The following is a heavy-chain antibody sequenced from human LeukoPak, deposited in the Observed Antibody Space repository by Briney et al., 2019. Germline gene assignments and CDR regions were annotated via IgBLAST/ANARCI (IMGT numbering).Heavy chain of an antibody. CDR3: ARIRDGYNDAYDI. J-gene: IGHJ3*02. CDR1: GYTFTNYY. CDR2: INPGGGNT. V-gene: IGHV1-46*01. D-gene: IGHD5-24*01. Sequence: ASVKVSCKASGYTFTNYYMHWVRQAPGQGLEWMGLINPGGGNTNYAQNLQGRVTMTRDTSTTTVYMELSSLRSEDTAIYYCARIRDGYNDAYDIWGQGTAVTVPS.